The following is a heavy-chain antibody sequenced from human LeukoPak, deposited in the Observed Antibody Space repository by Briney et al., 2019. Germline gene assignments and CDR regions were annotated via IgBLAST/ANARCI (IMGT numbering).Heavy chain of an antibody. CDR2: IWYDGSNK. Sequence: GGSLRLSCAASGFTFSSYGMHWVRQAPGKGLEWVAVIWYDGSNKYYADSVKGRFTISRDNSKNTLYLQMNSLRAEDTAVYYCAREVLFGYSSGWYRGFDYWGQGTLVTVSS. V-gene: IGHV3-33*01. D-gene: IGHD6-19*01. CDR3: AREVLFGYSSGWYRGFDY. J-gene: IGHJ4*02. CDR1: GFTFSSYG.